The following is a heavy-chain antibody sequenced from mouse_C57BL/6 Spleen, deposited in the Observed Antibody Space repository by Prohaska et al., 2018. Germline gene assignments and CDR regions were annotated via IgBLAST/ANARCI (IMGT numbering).Heavy chain of an antibody. CDR3: TRWDVYAMDY. Sequence: GAELVRPGASVTLSCKASGYTFTDYEMHWVKQTPVHGLEWIGAIDPETGGTAYNQKFKGKAILTADKSSSTAYMELRSLTSEDSAVYYCTRWDVYAMDYWGQGTSVTVSS. D-gene: IGHD4-1*01. V-gene: IGHV1-15*01. J-gene: IGHJ4*01. CDR2: IDPETGGT. CDR1: GYTFTDYE.